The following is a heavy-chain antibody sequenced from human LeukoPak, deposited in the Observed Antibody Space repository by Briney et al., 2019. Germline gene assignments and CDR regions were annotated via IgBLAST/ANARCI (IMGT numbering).Heavy chain of an antibody. Sequence: PSETLSLTCAVYGDSFSGYYWSWIRQPPGKGLEWIAEINHRGSTHYNPSLKSRVNISVDTSKNQFSLNLDSVTAADTAVYYCASENYYDSSGYYYYYMDVWGKGTTVTVS. V-gene: IGHV4-34*01. CDR3: ASENYYDSSGYYYYYMDV. CDR2: INHRGST. J-gene: IGHJ6*03. CDR1: GDSFSGYY. D-gene: IGHD3-22*01.